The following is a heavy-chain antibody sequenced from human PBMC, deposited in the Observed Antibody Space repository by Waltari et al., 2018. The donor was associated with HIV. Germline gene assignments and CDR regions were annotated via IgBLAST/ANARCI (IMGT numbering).Heavy chain of an antibody. CDR1: GYTFTGHF. D-gene: IGHD1-26*01. CDR3: ALDGAFGVSGTVDGFDP. J-gene: IGHJ5*02. V-gene: IGHV1-2*02. CDR2: FNTATGGT. Sequence: QVHLVQSGAEVKKPGASVRVSCKASGYTFTGHFMHWVRKASEKVFEWMGCFNTATGGTKSAHKFQGTVTLTRDTSLSTAFLELRSLRSDDTALYYCALDGAFGVSGTVDGFDPWSQGTLVTGSA.